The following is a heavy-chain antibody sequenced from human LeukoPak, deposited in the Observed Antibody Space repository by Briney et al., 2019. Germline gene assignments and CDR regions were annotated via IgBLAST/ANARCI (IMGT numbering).Heavy chain of an antibody. V-gene: IGHV3-7*01. CDR2: IKQDGSEK. CDR1: GFTFRSHW. Sequence: GGSLRLSCAASGFTFRSHWMSWVRQAPGKGLEWVANIKQDGSEKSYVDSVKGRFTISRDNAKNSLYLQMNSLRAEDTAVYYCARDEYSGSYYAIWGQGTMVTVSS. D-gene: IGHD1-26*01. CDR3: ARDEYSGSYYAI. J-gene: IGHJ3*02.